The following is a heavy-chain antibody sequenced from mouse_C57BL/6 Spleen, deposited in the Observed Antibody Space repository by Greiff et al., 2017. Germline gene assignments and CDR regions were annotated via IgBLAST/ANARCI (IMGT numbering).Heavy chain of an antibody. D-gene: IGHD6-5*01. CDR2: ISDGGSYT. Sequence: EVKLQESGGGLVKPGGSLKLSCAASGFTFSSYAMSWVRQTPEKRLEWVATISDGGSYTYYPDNVKGRFTISRDNAKNNLYLQMSHLKSEDTAMYYCARDRGSGLYYYAMDYWGQGTSVTVSS. J-gene: IGHJ4*01. V-gene: IGHV5-4*01. CDR3: ARDRGSGLYYYAMDY. CDR1: GFTFSSYA.